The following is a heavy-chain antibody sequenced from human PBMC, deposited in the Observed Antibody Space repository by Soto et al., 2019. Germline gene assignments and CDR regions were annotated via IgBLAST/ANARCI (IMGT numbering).Heavy chain of an antibody. Sequence: PGGSLRLSCAASGFTFSRSTINWVRQAPGKGLEWVSSISSGSSYIYYADSVKGRFTISRDNAKNSLYLQMNSLRAEDTAVYYCAREAQGTYYYGMDVWGQGTTLTVSS. V-gene: IGHV3-21*01. CDR2: ISSGSSYI. D-gene: IGHD1-1*01. J-gene: IGHJ6*02. CDR1: GFTFSRST. CDR3: AREAQGTYYYGMDV.